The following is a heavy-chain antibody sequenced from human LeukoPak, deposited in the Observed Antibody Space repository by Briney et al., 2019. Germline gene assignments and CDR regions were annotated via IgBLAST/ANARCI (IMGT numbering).Heavy chain of an antibody. D-gene: IGHD3-10*01. CDR3: ARDFRGVVYYYYGMDV. Sequence: GGSLRLSCAASGFTFSSYWMSWVRQAPGKGLEWVANIKQDGSEKYYVDSVKGRFTISRDNAKNSLYLQMNSLRAEDTAVYYCARDFRGVVYYYYGMDVWGQGTTVTVSS. J-gene: IGHJ6*02. CDR1: GFTFSSYW. CDR2: IKQDGSEK. V-gene: IGHV3-7*03.